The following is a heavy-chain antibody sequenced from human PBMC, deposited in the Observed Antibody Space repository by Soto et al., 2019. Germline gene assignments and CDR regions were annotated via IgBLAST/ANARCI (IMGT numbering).Heavy chain of an antibody. J-gene: IGHJ4*02. D-gene: IGHD3-10*01. CDR2: IWYDGGNK. Sequence: XGSLRLSCAAYGFTFSSYGMHWVRQAPGKGLEWVALIWYDGGNKYYADSVKGRFTISRDNSKNTLYLQMKSLRAEDTAVYYCARDLRITMLRGPSPGYWGQGTLVTVSS. CDR1: GFTFSSYG. CDR3: ARDLRITMLRGPSPGY. V-gene: IGHV3-33*01.